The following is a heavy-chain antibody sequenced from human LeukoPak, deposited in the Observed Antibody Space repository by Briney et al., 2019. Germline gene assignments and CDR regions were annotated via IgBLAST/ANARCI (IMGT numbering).Heavy chain of an antibody. Sequence: GASVKVSCKASGYTFTIYGMSWVRQAPGQRLEGMGWISGFTGATNYAQKFQGRLSMTIDTSTNTTYMDLRTVTSDDTAIYYCARALPGAAPAHNWFDPWGQGTLVTVSS. V-gene: IGHV1-18*01. CDR2: ISGFTGAT. CDR1: GYTFTIYG. J-gene: IGHJ5*02. D-gene: IGHD6-6*01. CDR3: ARALPGAAPAHNWFDP.